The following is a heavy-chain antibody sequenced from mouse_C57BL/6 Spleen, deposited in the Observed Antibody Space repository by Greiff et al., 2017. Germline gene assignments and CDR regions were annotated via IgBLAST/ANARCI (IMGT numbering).Heavy chain of an antibody. D-gene: IGHD2-1*01. CDR1: GFTFSDYY. CDR3: GREYGNHGYFDG. CDR2: INYDGSST. Sequence: EVKLEESEGGLVQPGSSMKLSCTASGFTFSDYYMAWVRQVPEKGLEWVANINYDGSSTYYLDSLKSRFILARDNAKNILYLQMSSLKSEDTATYYGGREYGNHGYFDGWGTGTTVTVSS. V-gene: IGHV5-16*01. J-gene: IGHJ1*03.